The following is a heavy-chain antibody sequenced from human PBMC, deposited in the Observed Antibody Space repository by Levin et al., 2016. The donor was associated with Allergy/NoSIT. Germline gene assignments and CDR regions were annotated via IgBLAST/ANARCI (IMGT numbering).Heavy chain of an antibody. V-gene: IGHV3-74*01. CDR2: INSDGSST. Sequence: WIRQPPGKGLVWLSRINSDGSSTSYADSVKGRFTISRDNAKNTLYLQMNSLRAEDTAVYYCARAAARDYGDYPSRLMDVWGKGTTVTVSS. J-gene: IGHJ6*04. D-gene: IGHD4-17*01. CDR3: ARAAARDYGDYPSRLMDV.